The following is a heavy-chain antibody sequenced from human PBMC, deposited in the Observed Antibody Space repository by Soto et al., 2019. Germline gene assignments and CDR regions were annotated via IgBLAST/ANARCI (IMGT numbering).Heavy chain of an antibody. J-gene: IGHJ3*01. V-gene: IGHV1-58*01. Sequence: ASVKVSCKTSGFLLSSSAVHWVRQSRGQHLEWIGWIVVGSGDTNYAHSFQDRVTITRDMSTNTAYMKLSSLRSEDTAIYYCAPTRLSGFSLWGRGTMVTVS. CDR1: GFLLSSSA. CDR3: APTRLSGFSL. CDR2: IVVGSGDT. D-gene: IGHD5-12*01.